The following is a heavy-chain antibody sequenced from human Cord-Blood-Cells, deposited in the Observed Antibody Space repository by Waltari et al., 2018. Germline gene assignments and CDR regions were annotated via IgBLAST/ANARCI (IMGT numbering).Heavy chain of an antibody. CDR3: ARGPTNIFGVVYYYMDV. Sequence: EVQLVESGGGLIQPGGSLRLSCAASGFTASSTYMSWVRPAPGKGLEWVSVIYSGGSTYYADSVKGRFTISRDNSKNTLYLQMNSLRAEDTAVYYCARGPTNIFGVVYYYMDVWGKGTTVTVSS. CDR1: GFTASSTY. D-gene: IGHD3-3*02. J-gene: IGHJ6*03. V-gene: IGHV3-53*01. CDR2: IYSGGST.